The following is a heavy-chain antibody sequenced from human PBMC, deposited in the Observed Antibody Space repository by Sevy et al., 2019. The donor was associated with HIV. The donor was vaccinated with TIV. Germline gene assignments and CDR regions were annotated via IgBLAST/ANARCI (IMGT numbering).Heavy chain of an antibody. Sequence: TESLSLTCTVSGGSITSLYWNWIRQPPGKGLEWVANIYYNGHINYNPSLTSRVTLALVSSKNQFSLRLSSVTAADTAMYYCAGENAWGRGYSWGQGTLVTVSS. CDR3: AGENAWGRGYS. J-gene: IGHJ4*02. CDR1: GGSITSLY. V-gene: IGHV4-59*08. CDR2: IYYNGHI. D-gene: IGHD1-26*01.